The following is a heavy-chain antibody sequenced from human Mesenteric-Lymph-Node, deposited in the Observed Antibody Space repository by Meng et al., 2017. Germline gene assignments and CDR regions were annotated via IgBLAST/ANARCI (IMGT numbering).Heavy chain of an antibody. V-gene: IGHV5-51*01. CDR2: IYPGDSDT. D-gene: IGHD4-17*01. CDR1: GYSFTSYW. Sequence: KVSCKGSGYSFTSYWIGWVRQMPGKGLEWVGIIYPGDSDTRYSPSFQGQVTISADKSISTAYLQWSSLKASDTAMYYCARTTTVTTDDTFDYWGQGTLVTVSS. CDR3: ARTTTVTTDDTFDY. J-gene: IGHJ4*02.